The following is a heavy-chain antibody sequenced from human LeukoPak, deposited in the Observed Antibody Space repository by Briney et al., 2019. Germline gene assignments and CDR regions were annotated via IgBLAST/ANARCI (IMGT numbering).Heavy chain of an antibody. J-gene: IGHJ2*01. CDR2: IYYSGST. CDR1: GGSISSTSYF. CDR3: VRVGGDLLMAWYFDL. D-gene: IGHD2-8*01. V-gene: IGHV4-39*07. Sequence: SETLSLTCTVSGGSISSTSYFWGWIRQPPGKGLEWIGSIYYSGSTFYNPSLKSRVTISLDTSRTQFSLDLTSVTAADTAVYYCVRVGGDLLMAWYFDLWGRDTLVTVSS.